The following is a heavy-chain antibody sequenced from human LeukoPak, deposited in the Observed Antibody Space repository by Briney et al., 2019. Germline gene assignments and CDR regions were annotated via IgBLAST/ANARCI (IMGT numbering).Heavy chain of an antibody. V-gene: IGHV4-4*09. CDR1: DGYISSSY. D-gene: IGHD2-2*01. CDR2: IHSSGSS. J-gene: IGHJ5*02. CDR3: TRGSTGQFDP. Sequence: SETLSLTCTVSDGYISSSYWSWIRQPPGKGLEWIAYIHSSGSSNYNPSLKSRVTISIDTSKNHLSLKLSSVTAADTAVYYCTRGSTGQFDPWGQGILVTVSS.